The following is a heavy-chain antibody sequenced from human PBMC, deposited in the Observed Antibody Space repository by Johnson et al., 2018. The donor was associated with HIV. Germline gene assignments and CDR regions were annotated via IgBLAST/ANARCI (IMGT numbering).Heavy chain of an antibody. D-gene: IGHD5-24*01. CDR1: GFTFSSYW. CDR3: ARDGPWLQSQRDAFDI. J-gene: IGHJ3*02. CDR2: IKQDGTEK. V-gene: IGHV3-7*01. Sequence: VESGGGLVQPGGSLRLSCAASGFTFSSYWMSWVRQAPGKGLEWVANIKQDGTEKYYVGSVKGRFTISRDNAKNSLYLQMSSLRAEDTAVYYCARDGPWLQSQRDAFDIWGQGTMVTVSS.